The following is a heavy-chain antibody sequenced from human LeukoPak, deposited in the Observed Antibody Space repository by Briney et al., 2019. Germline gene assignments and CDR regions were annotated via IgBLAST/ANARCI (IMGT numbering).Heavy chain of an antibody. D-gene: IGHD2-21*02. V-gene: IGHV4-59*01. CDR1: GGSLRSYC. CDR2: IYYSGST. J-gene: IGHJ3*02. CDR3: ASLAYCGGDRPCAFDI. Sequence: PSETLSLTCTVSGGSLRSYCWNWIRQPPGKGLEWIGYIYYSGSTDYNPSLRSRVTISVDTSKNQFSLKLSSVTAADTAVYYCASLAYCGGDRPCAFDIWGQGTMVTVSS.